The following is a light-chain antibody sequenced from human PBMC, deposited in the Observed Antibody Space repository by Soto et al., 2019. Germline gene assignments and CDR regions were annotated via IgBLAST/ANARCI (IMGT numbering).Light chain of an antibody. Sequence: QSVLTQPPSVSGAPGQRVTISCTGSSSNIGAGYDVHWYQQLPGTAPKLLIYDNNNRPSGVPDRFSGSKSGTSASLAITGLQADDEADYYCQSYDSRLGGYVFGTGTKVIVL. J-gene: IGLJ1*01. V-gene: IGLV1-40*01. CDR3: QSYDSRLGGYV. CDR2: DNN. CDR1: SSNIGAGYD.